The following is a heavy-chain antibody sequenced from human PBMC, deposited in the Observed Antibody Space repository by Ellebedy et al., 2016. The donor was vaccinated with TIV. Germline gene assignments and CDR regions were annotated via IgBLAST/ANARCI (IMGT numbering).Heavy chain of an antibody. CDR2: INSNTGNP. V-gene: IGHV7-4-1*02. J-gene: IGHJ4*02. CDR1: GYTFSTYV. Sequence: ASVKVSCKASGYTFSTYVMNWVRQAPGQGLEWMRWINSNTGNPTYAQGFTGRFVIPLDTSFSTAYQQISSLQAEDTAVYYCAREGVYSSTWYYWGQGTLVTVSS. D-gene: IGHD6-13*01. CDR3: AREGVYSSTWYY.